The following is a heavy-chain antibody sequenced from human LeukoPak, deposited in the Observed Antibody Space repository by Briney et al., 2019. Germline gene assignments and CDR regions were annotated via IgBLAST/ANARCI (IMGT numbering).Heavy chain of an antibody. V-gene: IGHV3-48*01. D-gene: IGHD2-15*01. Sequence: GGSLRLSCAGSGFTFSSYSMNWVRQAPGKGLEWVSYISSSSSTIYYADSVKGRFTISRDNAKNSLYLQMNSLRAEDTAVYYCASRKQWDMIDYWGQGTLVTVSS. CDR3: ASRKQWDMIDY. CDR1: GFTFSSYS. J-gene: IGHJ4*02. CDR2: ISSSSSTI.